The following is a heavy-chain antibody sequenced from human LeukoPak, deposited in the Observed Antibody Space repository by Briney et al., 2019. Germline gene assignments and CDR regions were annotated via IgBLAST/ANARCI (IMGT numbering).Heavy chain of an antibody. V-gene: IGHV4-59*08. Sequence: SETLSLTCTVSGGSISSYYWSWIRQPPGKGLEWIGYIYYSGSTNYNPSLKSRVTISVDTSKNQFSLKLSSVTAADTAVYYCARQVRDTAMVSVNFDYWGQGTLVTVSS. D-gene: IGHD5-18*01. CDR3: ARQVRDTAMVSVNFDY. CDR1: GGSISSYY. CDR2: IYYSGST. J-gene: IGHJ4*02.